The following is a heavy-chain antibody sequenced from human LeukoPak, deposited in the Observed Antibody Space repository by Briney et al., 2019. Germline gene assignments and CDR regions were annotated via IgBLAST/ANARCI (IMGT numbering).Heavy chain of an antibody. CDR1: GGSFSGYY. CDR3: ARGRVRRGYYDSSGHQNWFDP. V-gene: IGHV4-34*01. CDR2: INHSGST. J-gene: IGHJ5*02. Sequence: PSETLSLTCAVYGGSFSGYYWSWIRQPPGKGLERIGEINHSGSTNYNPSLKSRVTISVDTSKNQFSLKLSSVTAADTAVYYCARGRVRRGYYDSSGHQNWFDPWGQGTLVTVSS. D-gene: IGHD3-22*01.